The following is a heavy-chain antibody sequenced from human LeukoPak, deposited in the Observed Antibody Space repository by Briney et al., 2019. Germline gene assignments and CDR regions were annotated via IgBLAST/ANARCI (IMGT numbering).Heavy chain of an antibody. V-gene: IGHV1-2*02. J-gene: IGHJ4*02. D-gene: IGHD3-3*01. Sequence: ASVKVSCKDSGYTFTGYYMHWVRQAPGQGLEWMGWINPNSGGTNYAQKFQGRVTMTRDTFISTAYMELSRLRSDDTAVYYCARDFGYDFWSGHLGHPVPDYWGQGTLVTVSS. CDR2: INPNSGGT. CDR3: ARDFGYDFWSGHLGHPVPDY. CDR1: GYTFTGYY.